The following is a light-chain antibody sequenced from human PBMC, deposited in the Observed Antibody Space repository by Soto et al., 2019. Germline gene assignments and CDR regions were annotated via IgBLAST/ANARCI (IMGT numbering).Light chain of an antibody. V-gene: IGKV3-11*01. CDR2: NAS. CDR3: QQRSNWLIT. Sequence: EIVMTQSPASLSVSPGERATLSCRASQNVNSNLAWYQQKPGQAPRLLIYNASQRATGIPARFSGSGSGTDFTLTISSLEPEDFAVYYCQQRSNWLITFGQGTRLEIK. CDR1: QNVNSN. J-gene: IGKJ5*01.